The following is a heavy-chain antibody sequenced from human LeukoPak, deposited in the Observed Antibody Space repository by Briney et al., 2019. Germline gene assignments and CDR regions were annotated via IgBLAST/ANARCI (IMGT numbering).Heavy chain of an antibody. V-gene: IGHV3-23*01. CDR2: ISGSGGST. D-gene: IGHD6-6*01. CDR3: ARDIQRQLVVWYYYYGMDV. Sequence: GGSLRLSCAASGFTFSSYAMSWVRQAPGKGLEWVSAISGSGGSTYYADSVKGRFTISRDNSKNTLYLQMNSLRAEDTAVYYCARDIQRQLVVWYYYYGMDVWGQGTTVTVSS. J-gene: IGHJ6*02. CDR1: GFTFSSYA.